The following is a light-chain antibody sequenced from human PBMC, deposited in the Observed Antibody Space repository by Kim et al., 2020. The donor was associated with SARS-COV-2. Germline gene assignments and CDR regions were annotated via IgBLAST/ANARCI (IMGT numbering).Light chain of an antibody. CDR3: QQYGDLPLT. V-gene: IGKV3-20*01. J-gene: IGKJ4*01. CDR1: QSVTSSF. Sequence: CPGRRATLSCRASQSVTSSFLAWYQQKPGQAPRLLIYGASSRATGIADRFSGRGSGTDFTLTISRLQPEDFAVYYCQQYGDLPLTFGGGTKVDIK. CDR2: GAS.